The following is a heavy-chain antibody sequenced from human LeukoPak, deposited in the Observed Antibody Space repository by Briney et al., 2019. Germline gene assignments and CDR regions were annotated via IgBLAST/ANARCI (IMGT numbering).Heavy chain of an antibody. D-gene: IGHD2-2*01. CDR3: ARYIVVVAAAMRWFDP. Sequence: AGGSLRLSCAASGFTFSSYWMSWVRQAPGKGLEWVANIKKDGSEKAYVESVKGRCIISRYNAKNTLYLQMKSMSAEDTDVDYYARYIVVVAAAMRWFDPWGQGTRVTVSS. CDR1: GFTFSSYW. J-gene: IGHJ5*02. CDR2: IKKDGSEK. V-gene: IGHV3-7*04.